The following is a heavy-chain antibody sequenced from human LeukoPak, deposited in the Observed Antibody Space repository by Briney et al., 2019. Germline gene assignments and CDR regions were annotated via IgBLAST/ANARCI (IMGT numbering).Heavy chain of an antibody. D-gene: IGHD4-11*01. V-gene: IGHV4-39*07. CDR3: ARTKARGYSNYQALFDY. Sequence: PSETLSLTCTVSGGSISSSSYYWGWIRQPPGKGLEWIGEINHSGSTNYNPSLKSRVTISVDTSKNQFSLKLSSVTAADTAVYYCARTKARGYSNYQALFDYWGQGTLVTVSS. CDR1: GGSISSSSYY. CDR2: INHSGST. J-gene: IGHJ4*02.